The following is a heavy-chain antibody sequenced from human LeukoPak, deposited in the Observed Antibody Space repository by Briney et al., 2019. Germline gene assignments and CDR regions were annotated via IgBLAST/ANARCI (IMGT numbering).Heavy chain of an antibody. Sequence: SETLSLTCTVSGASINTGDYYWGWIRQPPGKGPGWIGSLYYSGNTYYNPSLKSRVTMSIDTSKNQFSLNLNSVTAADTAMYYCARGQIVVVVADTTEWFDPWGQGTLVTVSS. CDR1: GASINTGDYY. CDR2: LYYSGNT. J-gene: IGHJ5*02. V-gene: IGHV4-39*07. D-gene: IGHD2-15*01. CDR3: ARGQIVVVVADTTEWFDP.